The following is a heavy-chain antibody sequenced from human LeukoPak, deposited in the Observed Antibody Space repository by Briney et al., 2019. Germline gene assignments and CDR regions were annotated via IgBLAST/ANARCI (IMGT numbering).Heavy chain of an antibody. Sequence: GGSLRLSCAASGSTFSSYAMSWVRQAPGKGLEWVSAISGSGGSTYYADSVKGRFTISRDNSKNTLYLQMNSLRAEDTAVYYCAKDPLIWFGSDAFDIWGQGTMVTVSS. CDR2: ISGSGGST. V-gene: IGHV3-23*01. J-gene: IGHJ3*02. CDR1: GSTFSSYA. CDR3: AKDPLIWFGSDAFDI. D-gene: IGHD3-10*01.